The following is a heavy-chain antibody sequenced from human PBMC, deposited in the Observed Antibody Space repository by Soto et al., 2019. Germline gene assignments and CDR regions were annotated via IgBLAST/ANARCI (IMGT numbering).Heavy chain of an antibody. Sequence: QVQLVESGGGVLQPGRSLRLSCAASGFTFSSDGMHWVRQAPGKGLEWVAVISYDGINKYYADSVRGRFTISRHNSNNTVYLPRNSLRAEDTAVYYGAKDGVFGSGSCFAYWGQGTLVTVSS. CDR3: AKDGVFGSGSCFAY. V-gene: IGHV3-30*18. J-gene: IGHJ4*02. D-gene: IGHD3-10*01. CDR1: GFTFSSDG. CDR2: ISYDGINK.